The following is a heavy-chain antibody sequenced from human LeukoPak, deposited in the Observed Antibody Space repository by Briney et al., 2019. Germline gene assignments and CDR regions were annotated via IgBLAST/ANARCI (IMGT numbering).Heavy chain of an antibody. Sequence: SETLSLTCTVSGGSISSGGYYWSWIRQPPGKGLEWIGYIYHSGSTYYNPSLKSRVTISVDTSKNQFSLKLSSVTAADTAVYYCARGLSSGWYSDAFDIWGQGTMVTVSS. CDR3: ARGLSSGWYSDAFDI. CDR2: IYHSGST. CDR1: GGSISSGGYY. D-gene: IGHD6-19*01. J-gene: IGHJ3*02. V-gene: IGHV4-30-2*05.